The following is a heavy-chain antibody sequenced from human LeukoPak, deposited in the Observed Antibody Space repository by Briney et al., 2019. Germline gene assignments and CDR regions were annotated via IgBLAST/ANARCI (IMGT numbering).Heavy chain of an antibody. CDR2: IYYSGST. CDR1: GGSISSYY. Sequence: SETLSLTCTVSGGSISSYYWSWIRQHPGKGLEWIGYIYYSGSTYYNPSLKSRVTISVDTSKNQFSLKLSSVTAADTAVYYCARNGGDGYYFDYWGQGTLVTVSS. CDR3: ARNGGDGYYFDY. V-gene: IGHV4-59*06. J-gene: IGHJ4*02.